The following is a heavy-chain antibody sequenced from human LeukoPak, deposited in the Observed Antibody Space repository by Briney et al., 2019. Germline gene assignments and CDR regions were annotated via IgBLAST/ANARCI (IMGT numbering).Heavy chain of an antibody. V-gene: IGHV3-7*01. CDR1: GFTFGSYW. CDR2: IKQDGSEK. Sequence: GGSLRLSCAASGFTFGSYWMTWVRQAPGKGLEWVANIKQDGSEKNYVDSVKGRFTISRDNAKNSLSLRMNSLSAEDTAVYYCATGYSSGWYFYFQHWGQGSLVSVSS. D-gene: IGHD6-19*01. CDR3: ATGYSSGWYFYFQH. J-gene: IGHJ1*01.